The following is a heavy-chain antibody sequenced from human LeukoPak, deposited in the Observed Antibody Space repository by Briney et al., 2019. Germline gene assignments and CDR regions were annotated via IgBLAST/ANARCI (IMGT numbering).Heavy chain of an antibody. J-gene: IGHJ4*02. V-gene: IGHV4-59*01. D-gene: IGHD3-22*01. CDR2: IYYSGST. Sequence: SETLSLTCAVYGGSFSGYYWSWIRQPPGKGLEWIGYIYYSGSTNYNPSHKSRVTISVDTSKNQFSLKLSSVTAADTAVYYCARAGYDSSGYSSPYIDYWGQGTLVTVSS. CDR3: ARAGYDSSGYSSPYIDY. CDR1: GGSFSGYY.